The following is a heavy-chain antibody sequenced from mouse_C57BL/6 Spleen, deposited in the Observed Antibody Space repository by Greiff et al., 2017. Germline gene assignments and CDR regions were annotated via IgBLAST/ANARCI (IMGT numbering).Heavy chain of an antibody. J-gene: IGHJ3*01. CDR1: GFNIKDDY. V-gene: IGHV14-4*01. Sequence: DVKLQESGAELVRPGASVKLSCTASGFNIKDDYMHWVKQRPEQGLEWIGWIDPENGDTEYASKFQGKATITADTSSNTAYLQLSSLTSEDTAVYYCTTPYYSAYWGQGTLVTVSA. CDR2: IDPENGDT. D-gene: IGHD1-1*02. CDR3: TTPYYSAY.